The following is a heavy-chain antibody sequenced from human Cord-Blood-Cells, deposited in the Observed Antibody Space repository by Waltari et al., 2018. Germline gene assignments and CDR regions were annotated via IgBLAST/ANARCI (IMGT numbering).Heavy chain of an antibody. CDR1: GYTFTGSS. V-gene: IGHV1-2*02. CDR2: INPNSGGT. CDR3: ARVGGSYYYFDY. J-gene: IGHJ4*02. Sequence: QVQLVQSGAAVKKPGASVKVSCKASGYTFTGSSVHWVRQAPGQGLEWMGWINPNSGGTNYAQKFQGRVTMTRDTSISTAYMELSRLRSDDTAVYYCARVGGSYYYFDYWGQGTLVTVSS. D-gene: IGHD1-26*01.